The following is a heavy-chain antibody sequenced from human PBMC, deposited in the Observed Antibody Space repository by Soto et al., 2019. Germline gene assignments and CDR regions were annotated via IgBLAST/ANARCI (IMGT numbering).Heavy chain of an antibody. D-gene: IGHD6-6*01. Sequence: GGSLRLSCAASGFTFSSYAMHWVRQAPGKGLEWVAVISYDGSNKYYADSVKGRFTISRDNSKNTLYLQMNSLRAEDTAVYYCARGHPISSRRDNWFDPWGQGTLVTVSS. J-gene: IGHJ5*02. V-gene: IGHV3-30-3*01. CDR2: ISYDGSNK. CDR3: ARGHPISSRRDNWFDP. CDR1: GFTFSSYA.